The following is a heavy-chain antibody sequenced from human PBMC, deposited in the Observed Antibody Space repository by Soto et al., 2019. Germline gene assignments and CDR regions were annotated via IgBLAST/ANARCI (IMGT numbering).Heavy chain of an antibody. V-gene: IGHV4-59*01. D-gene: IGHD5-12*01. CDR3: ARERGDGYNYDFDS. J-gene: IGHJ4*02. CDR2: IYYSGNT. CDR1: GGSLSSYY. Sequence: ETLSLTCTVSGGSLSSYYWSWIRQPPGKGLEWIGYIYYSGNTKYSPSLKSRVTISLDTSKNQFSLKLSSVTAADTAVYYCARERGDGYNYDFDSWGQGTLVTAPQ.